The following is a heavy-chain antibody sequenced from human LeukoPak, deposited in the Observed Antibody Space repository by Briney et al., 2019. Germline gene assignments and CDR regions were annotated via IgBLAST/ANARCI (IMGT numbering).Heavy chain of an antibody. CDR2: LFYSGST. Sequence: SETLSLTCSVSGGSITSSSYHWGWIRQPPGKGLEWIGNLFYSGSTYYNPSLKSRVTISVDTSKNQFSLKLSSVTAADTAVYYCARGLMMAVAGRGEFHYWGQGTLVTVSS. CDR3: ARGLMMAVAGRGEFHY. CDR1: GGSITSSSYH. V-gene: IGHV4-39*07. D-gene: IGHD6-13*01. J-gene: IGHJ4*02.